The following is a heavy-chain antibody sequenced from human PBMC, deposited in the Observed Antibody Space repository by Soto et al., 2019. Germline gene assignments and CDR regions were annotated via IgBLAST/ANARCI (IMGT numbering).Heavy chain of an antibody. Sequence: EVQLLESGGGLVQPGGSLRLSCEASGFIFSNYAMSWVRQGPGKGLEWVSVIGGAAVSTDCADSVKGRCTVSRDDSKNTVYLQLDSLRDDDTAVYYCVKDSTSYNGIYDPFDIWGQGTMVTVSS. J-gene: IGHJ3*02. CDR1: GFIFSNYA. V-gene: IGHV3-23*01. CDR3: VKDSTSYNGIYDPFDI. CDR2: IGGAAVST. D-gene: IGHD1-1*01.